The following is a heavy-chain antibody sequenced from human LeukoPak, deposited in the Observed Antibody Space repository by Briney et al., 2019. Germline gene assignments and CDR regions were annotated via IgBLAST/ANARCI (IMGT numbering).Heavy chain of an antibody. CDR2: IYYSGST. J-gene: IGHJ5*02. V-gene: IGHV4-31*03. CDR1: GGSISSGGYY. D-gene: IGHD3-10*01. Sequence: SETLSLTCTVSGGSISSGGYYWSWLRQHPGQGLKWIRYIYYSGSTYYNPSLKSRVTISVDTSKNQFSLKLSSVTAADTAVYYCARTYGSGSYYNEIWFDPWGQGTLVTVSS. CDR3: ARTYGSGSYYNEIWFDP.